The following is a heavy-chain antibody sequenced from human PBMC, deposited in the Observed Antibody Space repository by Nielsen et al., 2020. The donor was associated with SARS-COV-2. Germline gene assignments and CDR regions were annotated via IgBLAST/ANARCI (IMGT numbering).Heavy chain of an antibody. J-gene: IGHJ4*02. CDR2: ISNSGDIT. CDR1: GFTFSSYA. CDR3: ARFMTTVTTETFDY. V-gene: IGHV3-23*01. D-gene: IGHD4-17*01. Sequence: GESLKISCTTSGFTFSSYAMSWVRQAPGKGLAWVSSISNSGDITYYADSVKGRLTASRDNSKNTLYLQMHSLRAEDTAIYYCARFMTTVTTETFDYWGQGTLVTVSS.